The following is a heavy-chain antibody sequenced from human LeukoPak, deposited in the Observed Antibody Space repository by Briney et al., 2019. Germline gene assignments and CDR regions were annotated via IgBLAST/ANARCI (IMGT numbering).Heavy chain of an antibody. CDR3: ARVRIAAAGTFGY. Sequence: ASVKVSCKASGYTFTGYYMHWVRQAPGQGLEWMGWINPNSGGTNYAQKFQGRVTMTRDTSISTACMELSRLRSDDTAVYYCARVRIAAAGTFGYWGQGTLVTVSS. V-gene: IGHV1-2*02. CDR1: GYTFTGYY. D-gene: IGHD6-13*01. J-gene: IGHJ4*02. CDR2: INPNSGGT.